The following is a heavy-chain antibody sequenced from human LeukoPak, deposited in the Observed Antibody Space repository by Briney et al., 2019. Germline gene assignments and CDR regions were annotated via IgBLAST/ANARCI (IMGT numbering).Heavy chain of an antibody. V-gene: IGHV3-23*01. Sequence: GGSLRLSCAASGFTFSSYAMNWVRQAPGKGLEWVSVISGSGDNTYYADSVKGRFTISRDNSKNMLYLQMNSLRAEDTAVYYCAKWKYSNSGIDDYWGQGTLVTVSS. D-gene: IGHD6-6*01. CDR1: GFTFSSYA. CDR2: ISGSGDNT. CDR3: AKWKYSNSGIDDY. J-gene: IGHJ4*02.